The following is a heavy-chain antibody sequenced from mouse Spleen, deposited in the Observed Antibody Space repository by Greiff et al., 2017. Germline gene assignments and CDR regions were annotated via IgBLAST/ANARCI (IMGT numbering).Heavy chain of an antibody. CDR1: GFTFSDYY. J-gene: IGHJ2*01. V-gene: IGHV5-16*01. Sequence: EVKLVESEGGLVQPGSSMKLSCTASGFTFSDYYMAWVRQVPEKGLEWVANINYDGSSTYYLDSLKSRFIISRDNAKNILYLQMSSLKSEDTATYYCARERNYGNYLDYWGQGTTLTVSS. CDR2: INYDGSST. D-gene: IGHD2-1*01. CDR3: ARERNYGNYLDY.